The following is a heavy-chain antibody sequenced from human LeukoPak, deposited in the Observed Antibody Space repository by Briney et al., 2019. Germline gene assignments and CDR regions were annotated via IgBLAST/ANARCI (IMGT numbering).Heavy chain of an antibody. J-gene: IGHJ4*02. D-gene: IGHD6-19*01. V-gene: IGHV3-11*01. CDR3: ARGGSAFDY. CDR2: ISNSDNTI. CDR1: GFTFSDYY. Sequence: AGGSLRLSCAASGFTFSDYYMSWIRQAPGKGLEWISYISNSDNTIYYADSVKGRFTISRDNAKNSLYLQMNSLRVEDTAVYYCARGGSAFDYWGQGTLVTVSS.